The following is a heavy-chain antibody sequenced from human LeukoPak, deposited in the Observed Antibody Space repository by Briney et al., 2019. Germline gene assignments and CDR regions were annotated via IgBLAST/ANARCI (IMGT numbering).Heavy chain of an antibody. J-gene: IGHJ4*02. D-gene: IGHD3-10*01. Sequence: ASVKVSCKASGYTFTGYYMHWVRRAPGQGLEWMGWINPNSGGTNYAQKFQGRVTMTRDTSISTAYMELTRLTSDDTAVYYCRVVPGPIDYWGQETLVTVSS. CDR3: RVVPGPIDY. CDR1: GYTFTGYY. CDR2: INPNSGGT. V-gene: IGHV1-2*02.